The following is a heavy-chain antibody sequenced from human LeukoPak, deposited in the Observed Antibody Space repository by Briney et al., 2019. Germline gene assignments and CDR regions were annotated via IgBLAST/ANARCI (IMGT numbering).Heavy chain of an antibody. V-gene: IGHV3-48*01. CDR1: GFTFSSYS. CDR3: ARGGTAVARGEY. D-gene: IGHD6-19*01. Sequence: GGSLRLSCAASGFTFSSYSMNWVRQAPGKGLEWVSYISNSGSTTYYADSVKGRFTIPRDNAKNSLYLQMNSLRVEDTAVYYGARGGTAVARGEYWGQGTLVTVSS. CDR2: ISNSGSTT. J-gene: IGHJ4*02.